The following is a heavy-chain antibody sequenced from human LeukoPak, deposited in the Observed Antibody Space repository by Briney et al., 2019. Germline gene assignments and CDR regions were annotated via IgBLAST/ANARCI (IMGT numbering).Heavy chain of an antibody. V-gene: IGHV4-61*08. Sequence: PSETLSLTCAVSGGSISSGGYSWSWIRQPPGKGLEWIGYIYYSGSTNYNPSLKSRVTISVDTSKNQFSLKLSSVTAADTAVYYCARGIGTTSGYFDYWGQGTLVTVSS. CDR1: GGSISSGGYS. D-gene: IGHD1-7*01. CDR2: IYYSGST. J-gene: IGHJ4*02. CDR3: ARGIGTTSGYFDY.